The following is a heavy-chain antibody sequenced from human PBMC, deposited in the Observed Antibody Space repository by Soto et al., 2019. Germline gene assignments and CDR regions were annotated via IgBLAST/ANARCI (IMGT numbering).Heavy chain of an antibody. V-gene: IGHV1-18*01. CDR1: GYTFTSYG. CDR3: ASVKNYYDSSGYPYYFDY. CDR2: ISAYNGNT. Sequence: ASVKVSCKASGYTFTSYGISWVRQAPGQGLEWMGWISAYNGNTNYAQKLQGRVTMTTDTSTSTAYMELRSLRSDDTAVYYCASVKNYYDSSGYPYYFDYWGQGTLVTVSS. J-gene: IGHJ4*02. D-gene: IGHD3-22*01.